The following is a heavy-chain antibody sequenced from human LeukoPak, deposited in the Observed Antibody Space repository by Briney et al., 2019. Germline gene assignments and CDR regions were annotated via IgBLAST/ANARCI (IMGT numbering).Heavy chain of an antibody. CDR3: ARAKYYYDSSGYF. CDR2: ISSSGSTI. V-gene: IGHV3-11*04. J-gene: IGHJ4*02. CDR1: GFTFSDYY. D-gene: IGHD3-22*01. Sequence: GGSLRLSCAASGFTFSDYYMSWIRHAPGKGLEWVSYISSSGSTIYYADSVKGRFTISRDNAKNSLYLQMNSLRAEDTAVYYCARAKYYYDSSGYFWGQGTLVTVSS.